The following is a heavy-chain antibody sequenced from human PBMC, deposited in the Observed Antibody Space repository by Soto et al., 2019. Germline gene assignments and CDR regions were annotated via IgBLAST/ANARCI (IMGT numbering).Heavy chain of an antibody. D-gene: IGHD4-17*01. CDR3: ARATAVPNTLRSRNFSDY. V-gene: IGHV4-61*01. J-gene: IGHJ4*02. Sequence: SETLSLTCSVSGGSVSNKTYYWSWIRQPPGKRLEWIGYVYYSGTTNYNPSLKSRVTISVDLSKNQFSLRLSSVTTADTALYYCARATAVPNTLRSRNFSDYLGQGTLVPVSS. CDR1: GGSVSNKTYY. CDR2: VYYSGTT.